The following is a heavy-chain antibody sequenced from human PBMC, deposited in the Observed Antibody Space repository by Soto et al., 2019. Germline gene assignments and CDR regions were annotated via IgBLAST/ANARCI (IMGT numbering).Heavy chain of an antibody. V-gene: IGHV3-30*03. J-gene: IGHJ4*02. CDR1: GFTFSSYG. D-gene: IGHD3-16*01. CDR3: AFYYDYNWGIGGPFDY. Sequence: GGSLRLSCAASGFTFSSYGMHWVRQAPGKGLEWVAVISYDGSNKYYADSVKGRFTISRDNSKNTLYLQMTSLRAEDTAVYYCAFYYDYNWGIGGPFDYWGQGTLVTVSS. CDR2: ISYDGSNK.